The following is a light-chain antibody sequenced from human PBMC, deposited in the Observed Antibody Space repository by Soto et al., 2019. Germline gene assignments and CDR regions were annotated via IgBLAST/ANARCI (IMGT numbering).Light chain of an antibody. V-gene: IGKV1-9*01. J-gene: IGKJ1*01. Sequence: IQLTQSPSSLSSSVGDRVTITCRASQGISSYLAWYQQKPGKAPRLLIYAASTLQSGVPSRFSGTGSATEFTLTIASLQSDDFATYYCQQYKTYPPTFGQGAKVDIK. CDR2: AAS. CDR1: QGISSY. CDR3: QQYKTYPPT.